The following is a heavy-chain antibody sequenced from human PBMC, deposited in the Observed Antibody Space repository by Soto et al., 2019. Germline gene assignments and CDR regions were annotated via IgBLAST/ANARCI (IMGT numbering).Heavy chain of an antibody. D-gene: IGHD3-9*01. CDR2: ISGSGGST. CDR1: GFTFSSYA. V-gene: IGHV3-23*01. CDR3: AKDMTYYDILTGYSQKHNAFDI. Sequence: EVQLLESGGGLVQPGGSLRLSCAASGFTFSSYAMSWVRQAPGKGLEWVSAISGSGGSTYYADSVKGRFTISRDNSKNTLYLKMNSLRAEDTSVYYCAKDMTYYDILTGYSQKHNAFDIWGQGTMVTVSS. J-gene: IGHJ3*02.